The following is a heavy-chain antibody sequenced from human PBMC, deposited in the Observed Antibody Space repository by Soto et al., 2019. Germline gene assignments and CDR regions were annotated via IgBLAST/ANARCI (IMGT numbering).Heavy chain of an antibody. CDR2: IIPIFGTA. J-gene: IGHJ4*02. V-gene: IGHV1-69*13. CDR3: ARGPDIVVVPVIHAYYFDY. D-gene: IGHD2-2*01. Sequence: SVKVSCKASGGTFSSYAISWVRQAPGQGLEWMGGIIPIFGTANYAQKFQGRVTITADESTSTAYMELSSLRSEDTAVYYCARGPDIVVVPVIHAYYFDYWGQGTLVTVSS. CDR1: GGTFSSYA.